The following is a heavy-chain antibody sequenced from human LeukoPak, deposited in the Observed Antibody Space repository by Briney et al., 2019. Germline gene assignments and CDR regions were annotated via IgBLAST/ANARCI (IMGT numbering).Heavy chain of an antibody. CDR2: ILYGGST. V-gene: IGHV4-39*07. Sequence: SETLSLTCTVSGGSISSSDYYWDWIRQPPGKGLEWIGSILYGGSTYYNPSLKSRVTISVDTSKNQFSLKLSSVTAADTAVYYCARAGGLYDFWSGYYYVYWGQGTLVTVSS. D-gene: IGHD3-3*01. J-gene: IGHJ4*02. CDR3: ARAGGLYDFWSGYYYVY. CDR1: GGSISSSDYY.